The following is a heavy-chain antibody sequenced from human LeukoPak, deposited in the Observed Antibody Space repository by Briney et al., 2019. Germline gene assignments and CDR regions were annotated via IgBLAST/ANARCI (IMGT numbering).Heavy chain of an antibody. V-gene: IGHV3-23*01. CDR3: AKDGQWLGLFDY. CDR2: ISGSGGTT. D-gene: IGHD6-19*01. CDR1: GFTFSSYA. J-gene: IGHJ4*02. Sequence: SGGSLRLSCAASGFTFSSYAMSWVRQAPGKGLEWVSTISGSGGTTYYADSVKGRFTISRDSSKSALYLQMNGLRAEDTAVYYCAKDGQWLGLFDYWGQGTLVTVSS.